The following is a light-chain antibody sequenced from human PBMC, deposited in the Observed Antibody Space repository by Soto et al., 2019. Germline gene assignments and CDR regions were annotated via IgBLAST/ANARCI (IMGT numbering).Light chain of an antibody. CDR1: QNITTY. CDR3: QQGYNNPRT. V-gene: IGKV1-39*01. Sequence: DVQMTQSPSSLSASVGDRVTMTCRPSQNITTYLNWYQQKPGEAPKLLIYNASTLKSGVPSRFSGSGSGTDFTLAISSQQPKDLATYYCQQGYNNPRTFGQGTRVEIK. J-gene: IGKJ1*01. CDR2: NAS.